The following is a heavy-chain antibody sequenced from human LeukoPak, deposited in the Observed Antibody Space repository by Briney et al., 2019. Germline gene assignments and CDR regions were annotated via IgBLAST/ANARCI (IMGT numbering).Heavy chain of an antibody. CDR2: IYYSGST. CDR3: ARRRGYYNPFDY. CDR1: GGSISSYY. V-gene: IGHV4-59*08. J-gene: IGHJ4*02. D-gene: IGHD3-9*01. Sequence: SETLSLTCTVSGGSISSYYWSWIRQPPGKGLEWIGYIYYSGSTNYNPSLKSRVTISVDTSKNQFSLKLSSVTAADTAVYYCARRRGYYNPFDYWGQGTLVTVSS.